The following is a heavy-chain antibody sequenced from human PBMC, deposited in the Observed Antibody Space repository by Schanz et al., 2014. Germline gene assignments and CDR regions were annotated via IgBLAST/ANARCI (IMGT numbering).Heavy chain of an antibody. Sequence: EVQLLESGGGLVQPGGSLRLSCAASGFTFSSYAMSWVRQAPGKGLEWVSYISSSSSTRYYADSVKGRFTISRDNAKNSLFLQMNSLRAEDTAVYYCARGGPAYYFDDWGQGTLVTVSS. V-gene: IGHV3-48*01. CDR1: GFTFSSYA. CDR3: ARGGPAYYFDD. CDR2: ISSSSSTR. J-gene: IGHJ4*02.